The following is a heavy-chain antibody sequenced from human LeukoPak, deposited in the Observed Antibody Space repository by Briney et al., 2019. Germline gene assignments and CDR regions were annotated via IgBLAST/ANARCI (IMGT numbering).Heavy chain of an antibody. V-gene: IGHV4-39*07. Sequence: SETLSLTCTVSGGSISSSSYYWGWIRQPPGKGLEWIGSIYHSGSTYYNPSLKSRVTISVDTSKNQFSLKLSSVTAADTAVYYCASPSTIGYSSAWYVLADAFDIWGQGTMVTVSS. CDR1: GGSISSSSYY. J-gene: IGHJ3*02. CDR2: IYHSGST. D-gene: IGHD6-19*01. CDR3: ASPSTIGYSSAWYVLADAFDI.